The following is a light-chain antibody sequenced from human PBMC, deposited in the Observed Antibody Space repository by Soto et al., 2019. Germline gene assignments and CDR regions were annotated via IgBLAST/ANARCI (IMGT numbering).Light chain of an antibody. V-gene: IGKV3-15*01. Sequence: ERVMTQSPATLSVSPGERVTLSCRASQSVGSNLAWYQQKPGQAPRLLIYRASTRATGISGSFSGSGSGTEFTLTISSLQSEDFEVYYCQQYNQWPITFCQGTRVEIK. CDR3: QQYNQWPIT. CDR1: QSVGSN. J-gene: IGKJ5*01. CDR2: RAS.